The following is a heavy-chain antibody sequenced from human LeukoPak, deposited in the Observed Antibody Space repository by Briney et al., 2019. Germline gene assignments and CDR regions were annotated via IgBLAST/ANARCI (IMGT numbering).Heavy chain of an antibody. D-gene: IGHD3-10*01. V-gene: IGHV3-74*01. CDR1: RFNFSNYW. J-gene: IGHJ4*02. CDR2: VKSDGSNS. CDR3: ATDIVSGSGSLDY. Sequence: PGGSLRLSCAASRFNFSNYWMHWVRQAPGKGVVWVSRVKSDGSNSSYADSVKGRFTISRDNAENMVYLKMKSLGDGDTAVYYCATDIVSGSGSLDYWGQGTLVTVSS.